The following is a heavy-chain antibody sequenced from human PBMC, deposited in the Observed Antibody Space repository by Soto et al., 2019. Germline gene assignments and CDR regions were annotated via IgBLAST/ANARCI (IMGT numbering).Heavy chain of an antibody. J-gene: IGHJ4*02. CDR2: IWYAGSTK. CDR3: ARAVGPFDY. CDR1: GFDFSTYG. Sequence: QVQLVESGGGVVQPGRSLRLSCAAYGFDFSTYGTHWVRQAPGKGLEWVAVIWYAGSTKYYADYVRGRFIMARDNSKNRLFLQLNSLRAEDTAVYYCARAVGPFDYWGRGTLVTVSS. D-gene: IGHD1-26*01. V-gene: IGHV3-33*01.